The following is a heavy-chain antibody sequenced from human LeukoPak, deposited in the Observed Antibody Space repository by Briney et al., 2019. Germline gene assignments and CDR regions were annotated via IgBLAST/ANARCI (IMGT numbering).Heavy chain of an antibody. CDR3: AKDNGGELPQIWFGELGLNY. V-gene: IGHV3-9*01. CDR2: ISWNSDSI. Sequence: QPGGSLRLSCAASGFTFDDYAMHWVRQAPGKGLEWVSGISWNSDSIGYADSVKGRFTISRDNAKNSLYLQMNSLRAEDTALYYCAKDNGGELPQIWFGELGLNYWGQGTLVTVSS. D-gene: IGHD3-10*01. CDR1: GFTFDDYA. J-gene: IGHJ4*02.